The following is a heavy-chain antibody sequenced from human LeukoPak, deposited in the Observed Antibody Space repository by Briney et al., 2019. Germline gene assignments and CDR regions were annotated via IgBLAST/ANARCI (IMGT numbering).Heavy chain of an antibody. CDR3: ARRSYLGAFDI. CDR2: ISSSRSYI. Sequence: PGGSLRLSCAASGFTFSSYIMNWVRQAPGKGLDWVSSISSSRSYIYYAASVQGRFTISRDNAKNSRYLQMNSLRAEDTAVYYCARRSYLGAFDIWGQGTMVTVSS. V-gene: IGHV3-21*01. J-gene: IGHJ3*02. CDR1: GFTFSSYI. D-gene: IGHD1-26*01.